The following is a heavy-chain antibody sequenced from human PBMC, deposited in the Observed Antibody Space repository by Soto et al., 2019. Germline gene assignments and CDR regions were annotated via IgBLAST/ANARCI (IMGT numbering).Heavy chain of an antibody. CDR1: GGSIRSSNW. J-gene: IGHJ4*02. V-gene: IGHV4-4*02. D-gene: IGHD2-2*01. Sequence: SETLSLTCAVSGGSIRSSNWWSWVRQPPGKGLEWIGEIYHSGSTNYNPSLKSRVTISVDKSKNQFSLKLSSVTAADTAVYYCARLHIVVVPAAPYFDYWGQGTLVAVSS. CDR3: ARLHIVVVPAAPYFDY. CDR2: IYHSGST.